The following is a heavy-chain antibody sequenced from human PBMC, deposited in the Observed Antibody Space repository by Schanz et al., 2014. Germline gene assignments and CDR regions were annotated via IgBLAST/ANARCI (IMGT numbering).Heavy chain of an antibody. J-gene: IGHJ6*03. Sequence: VQLVESGGGVVRPGGSLRLSCAASGFTFSSYTMNWVRQAPGKGLEWVAVISDDGSNHYYPDSVKGRFTISRDNPKKTLYLQMNSLRAEDTAVYYCARDHQWLARYYMDVWGKGTTVTVSS. V-gene: IGHV3-30*03. CDR1: GFTFSSYT. CDR2: ISDDGSNH. CDR3: ARDHQWLARYYMDV. D-gene: IGHD6-19*01.